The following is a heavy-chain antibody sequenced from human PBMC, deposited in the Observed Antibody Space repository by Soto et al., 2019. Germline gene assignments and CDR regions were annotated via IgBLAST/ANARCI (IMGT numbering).Heavy chain of an antibody. V-gene: IGHV4-4*02. CDR1: GGSISSSNW. Sequence: SETLSLTCAVSGGSISSSNWWSWVRQPPGKGLEWIGEIYHSGSTNYNPSLKSRVTISVDTSKNQFSLKLSSVTAADTAVYYCARRYCSSTSCYKQDAFDIWGQGTMVTVSS. J-gene: IGHJ3*02. CDR3: ARRYCSSTSCYKQDAFDI. CDR2: IYHSGST. D-gene: IGHD2-2*02.